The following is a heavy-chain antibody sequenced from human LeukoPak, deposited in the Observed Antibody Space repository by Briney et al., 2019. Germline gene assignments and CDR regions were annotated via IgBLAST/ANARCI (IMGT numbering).Heavy chain of an antibody. CDR1: GYSFTSHY. J-gene: IGHJ5*02. V-gene: IGHV1-46*01. D-gene: IGHD1-26*01. CDR2: INPSGSST. CDR3: ARDNSVGDVAWWFDP. Sequence: ASVKVSCKASGYSFTSHYMHWVRQAPGQGLEWLGLINPSGSSTLYAQKFQGRVTMARDMSTTTDYMELSSLRSEDTAVYYCARDNSVGDVAWWFDPWGQGTLVTVSS.